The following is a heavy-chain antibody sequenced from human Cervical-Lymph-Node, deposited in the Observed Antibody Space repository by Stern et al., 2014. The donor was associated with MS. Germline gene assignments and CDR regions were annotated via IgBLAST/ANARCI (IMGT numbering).Heavy chain of an antibody. CDR1: GFGFSDLY. J-gene: IGHJ6*02. V-gene: IGHV3-11*01. CDR3: ARERQYGTGWHVESTGMDV. CDR2: IRSSGSVT. D-gene: IGHD1-7*01. Sequence: DQLVESGGGLVKPGGSLRLTCAASGFGFSDLYMHWIRQAPGKGLEWVSQIRSSGSVTYYAESVRGRFTTSRDNIKKSLYLQMNSLRAEDTAVYYCARERQYGTGWHVESTGMDVWGQGTTVTVSS.